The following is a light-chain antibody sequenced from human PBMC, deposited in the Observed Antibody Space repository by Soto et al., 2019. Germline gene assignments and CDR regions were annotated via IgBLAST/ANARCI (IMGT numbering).Light chain of an antibody. CDR1: QSVSGN. J-gene: IGKJ1*01. Sequence: EIVMTQSPATLSLSPGERATLSCRVSQSVSGNLAWYQQKPGQAPRLLIYGASTRATGIPARFSGSGSGTEFTLTISSLQSEDFALYYCQQYNNWLWTFGQGTKVEIK. CDR3: QQYNNWLWT. V-gene: IGKV3-15*01. CDR2: GAS.